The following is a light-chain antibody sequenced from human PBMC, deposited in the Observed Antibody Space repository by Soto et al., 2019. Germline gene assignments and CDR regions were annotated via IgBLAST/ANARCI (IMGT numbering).Light chain of an antibody. Sequence: EIVLTQSPGTLSLSPGERATLSCRASQSVGDNYLAWYQQKPGQAPRLLIYGASSRATGIPDRFTGSGSGTDFTLTISDLEPEDFAVYYCQQRSNWPSITFGQGTRLEIK. CDR1: QSVGDNY. V-gene: IGKV3D-20*02. CDR2: GAS. J-gene: IGKJ5*01. CDR3: QQRSNWPSIT.